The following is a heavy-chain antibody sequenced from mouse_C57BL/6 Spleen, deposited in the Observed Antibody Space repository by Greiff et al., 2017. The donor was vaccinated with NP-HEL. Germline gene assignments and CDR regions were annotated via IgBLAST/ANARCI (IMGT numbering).Heavy chain of an antibody. CDR1: GYTFTSYD. CDR3: ARTGGITTVVKDY. CDR2: IYPRDGST. J-gene: IGHJ4*01. V-gene: IGHV1-85*01. D-gene: IGHD1-1*01. Sequence: QVHVKQSGPELVKPGASVKLSCKASGYTFTSYDINWVKQRPGQGLEWIGWIYPRDGSTKYNEKFKGKATLTVDTSSSTAYMELHSLTSEDSAVYFCARTGGITTVVKDYWGQGTSVTVSS.